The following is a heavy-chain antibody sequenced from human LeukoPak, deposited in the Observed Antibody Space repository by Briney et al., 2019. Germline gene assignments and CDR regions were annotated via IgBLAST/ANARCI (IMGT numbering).Heavy chain of an antibody. J-gene: IGHJ4*02. CDR2: IYYTGYT. CDR1: GGSISSYY. CDR3: ARGSGYDFWSGYSDY. Sequence: SETLSLTCTVSGGSISSYYWSWIRQPPGKGLEWIGYIYYTGYTNYNPSLKSRVTISVGTSKKQFSLKLNSVTAADTAVYYCARGSGYDFWSGYSDYWGQGTLVTVSS. D-gene: IGHD3-3*01. V-gene: IGHV4-59*01.